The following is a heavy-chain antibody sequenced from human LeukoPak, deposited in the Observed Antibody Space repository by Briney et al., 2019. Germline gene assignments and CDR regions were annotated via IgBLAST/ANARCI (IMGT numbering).Heavy chain of an antibody. Sequence: SETLSLTCTVSGGSISSSSYYWGWIRQPPGKGLEWIGSIYYSGSTYYNPSLKSRVTISVDTSKNQFSLKLSSVTAADTAVYYCARGIVVVPAAGALYYYYYYYMDVWGKGTTVTVSS. CDR1: GGSISSSSYY. CDR3: ARGIVVVPAAGALYYYYYYYMDV. V-gene: IGHV4-39*01. J-gene: IGHJ6*03. D-gene: IGHD2-2*01. CDR2: IYYSGST.